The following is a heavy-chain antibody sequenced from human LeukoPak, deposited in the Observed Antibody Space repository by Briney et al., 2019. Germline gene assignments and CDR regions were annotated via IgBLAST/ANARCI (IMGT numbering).Heavy chain of an antibody. CDR2: ISGSGGST. J-gene: IGHJ4*02. D-gene: IGHD5/OR15-5a*01. CDR1: GGSFSGYY. Sequence: ETLSLTCAVYGGSFSGYYWSWVRQAPGKGLEWVSAISGSGGSTYYADSVKGRFTISRDNSKNTLYLQMNSLRAEDTAVYYCAKVAVSRPLIDYWGQGTLVTVSS. V-gene: IGHV3-23*01. CDR3: AKVAVSRPLIDY.